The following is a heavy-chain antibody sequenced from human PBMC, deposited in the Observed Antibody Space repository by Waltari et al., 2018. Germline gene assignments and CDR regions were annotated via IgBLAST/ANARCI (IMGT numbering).Heavy chain of an antibody. Sequence: QVQLVQSGAEVKKPGSSVKVSCKASGGTFSSYAISWVRQAPGQGLEWMGGIIPILGIANYAQKFQGRVTITADKSTSTAYMELSSLRSEDTAVYYCASAGDCSSTSCRKDYYYGMDVWGQGTTVTVSS. J-gene: IGHJ6*02. D-gene: IGHD2-2*01. CDR1: GGTFSSYA. CDR3: ASAGDCSSTSCRKDYYYGMDV. CDR2: IIPILGIA. V-gene: IGHV1-69*10.